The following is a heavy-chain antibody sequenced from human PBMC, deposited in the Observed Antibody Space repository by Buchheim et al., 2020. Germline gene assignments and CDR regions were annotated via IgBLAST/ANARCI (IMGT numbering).Heavy chain of an antibody. V-gene: IGHV3-48*03. CDR3: ARGRVYDFWSGYYAETYYFDY. D-gene: IGHD3-3*01. CDR1: GFTFSSYE. CDR2: ISSSGSTI. J-gene: IGHJ4*02. Sequence: EVQLVESGGGLVQPGGSLRLSCAASGFTFSSYEMNWVRQAPGKGLEWVSYISSSGSTIYYADSVKGRFTISRDNAKNSLYLQMNSLRAEDTAVYYCARGRVYDFWSGYYAETYYFDYWGQGTL.